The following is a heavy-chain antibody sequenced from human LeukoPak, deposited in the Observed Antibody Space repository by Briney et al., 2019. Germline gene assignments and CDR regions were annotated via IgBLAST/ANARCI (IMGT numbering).Heavy chain of an antibody. J-gene: IGHJ4*02. CDR3: ARGRILGYYDFWSGYYTGGYFDY. CDR1: GGSSSGYY. D-gene: IGHD3-3*01. V-gene: IGHV4-34*01. CDR2: INHSGST. Sequence: PSETLSLTCAVYGGSSSGYYWSWIRQPPGKGLECIGEINHSGSTNYNTSLKSRVTISVDTSKNQFSLKLSSVTAADTAVYYCARGRILGYYDFWSGYYTGGYFDYWGQGTLVTVSS.